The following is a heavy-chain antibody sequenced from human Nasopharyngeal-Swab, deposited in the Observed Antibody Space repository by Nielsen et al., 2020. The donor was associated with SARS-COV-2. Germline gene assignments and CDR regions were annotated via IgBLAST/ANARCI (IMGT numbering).Heavy chain of an antibody. CDR2: ISGSGGST. Sequence: GESLKISCAASGFTFSSYAMSWVRQAPGKGLEWVSAISGSGGSTYYADSVKGRFTISRENAKNSLYLQMNSLRAEDTAVYYCARVQTGPKAWSPSGYYYYMDVWGKGTTVTVSS. D-gene: IGHD1-1*01. V-gene: IGHV3-23*01. J-gene: IGHJ6*03. CDR1: GFTFSSYA. CDR3: ARVQTGPKAWSPSGYYYYMDV.